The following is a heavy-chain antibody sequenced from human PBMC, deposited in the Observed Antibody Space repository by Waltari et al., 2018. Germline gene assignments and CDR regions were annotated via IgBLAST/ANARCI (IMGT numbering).Heavy chain of an antibody. CDR1: GFTVSPNY. J-gene: IGHJ6*03. CDR2: IPNDDT. V-gene: IGHV3-53*02. Sequence: EVQLVETGGALIQTGGSLRLSCAASGFTVSPNYMGWVRLAPGQGPWWVSPIIPNDDTFYSDSLGGRFNILRDTSKNTLHLQMSFLRAEDTAVYYCVTLKPPGHYFYMDVWGKGTTVNVSS. D-gene: IGHD2-8*02. CDR3: VTLKPPGHYFYMDV.